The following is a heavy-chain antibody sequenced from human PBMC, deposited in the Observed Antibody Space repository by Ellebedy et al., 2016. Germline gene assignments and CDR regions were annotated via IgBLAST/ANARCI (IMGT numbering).Heavy chain of an antibody. CDR1: GGSISSSSYY. D-gene: IGHD3-10*01. J-gene: IGHJ2*01. V-gene: IGHV4-39*07. CDR2: IYYSGST. CDR3: ARGRHSLWFGELLSRPRYFDL. Sequence: SETLSLXXTVSGGSISSSSYYWGWIRQPPGKGLEWIGSIYYSGSTYYNPSLKSRVTISVDTSKNQFSLKLSSVTAADTAVYYCARGRHSLWFGELLSRPRYFDLWGRGTLVTVSS.